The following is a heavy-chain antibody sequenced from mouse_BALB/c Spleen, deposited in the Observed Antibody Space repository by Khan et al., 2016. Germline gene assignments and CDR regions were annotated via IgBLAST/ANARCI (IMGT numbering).Heavy chain of an antibody. V-gene: IGHV5-6-4*01. CDR3: TREGWGGFAY. D-gene: IGHD3-3*01. CDR2: ISSGGNST. J-gene: IGHJ3*01. Sequence: EVELVESGGGLVKPGGSLKLPCAASGFTFSSYTMFWVRQTPEKRLEWVATISSGGNSTYYPDTLTGRFTISRNKAKNTLYLQMSSLKYEDTAMYYCTREGWGGFAYWGQGTLVTVSS. CDR1: GFTFSSYT.